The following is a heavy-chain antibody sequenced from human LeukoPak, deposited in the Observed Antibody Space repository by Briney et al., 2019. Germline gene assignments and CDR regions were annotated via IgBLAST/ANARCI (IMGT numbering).Heavy chain of an antibody. J-gene: IGHJ4*02. CDR3: ARVSSSTSSNDESS. CDR2: IYGSGST. CDR1: GGSISSDY. V-gene: IGHV4-4*07. D-gene: IGHD2-2*01. Sequence: SETLSLTCTVSGGSISSDYWSWIRQPAGKGLQWIGRIYGSGSTNYNPSLKSRVTISVDTSKNQFSLKLSSVTAADTAVYYCARVSSSTSSNDESSWGQGTLVTVSS.